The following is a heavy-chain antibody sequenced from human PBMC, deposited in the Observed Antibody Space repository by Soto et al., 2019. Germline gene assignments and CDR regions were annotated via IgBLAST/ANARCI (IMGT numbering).Heavy chain of an antibody. V-gene: IGHV3-30-3*01. J-gene: IGHJ6*02. Sequence: GGSLRLSCAASGFTFSSYAMHWVRQAPGKGLEWVAVISYDGSNKYYADSVKGRFTISRDNSKNTLYLQMNSLRAEDTAVYYCARGDCSGGSCYWYYYYGMDVWGQGTTVTVSS. D-gene: IGHD2-15*01. CDR2: ISYDGSNK. CDR1: GFTFSSYA. CDR3: ARGDCSGGSCYWYYYYGMDV.